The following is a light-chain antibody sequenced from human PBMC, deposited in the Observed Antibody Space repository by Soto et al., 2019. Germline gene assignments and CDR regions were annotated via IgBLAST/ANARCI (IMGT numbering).Light chain of an antibody. Sequence: EIVLTQSPGVLSLSPGGRATLSCRASESVNIMYLGWYQQKPGQSPRLLMFDVSNRATGIPARFSGSGSGTDFTLTISSLEPEDFGVYYCQHRSIWPVSCGQGTRL. V-gene: IGKV3-11*01. CDR3: QHRSIWPVS. CDR1: ESVNIMY. CDR2: DVS. J-gene: IGKJ5*01.